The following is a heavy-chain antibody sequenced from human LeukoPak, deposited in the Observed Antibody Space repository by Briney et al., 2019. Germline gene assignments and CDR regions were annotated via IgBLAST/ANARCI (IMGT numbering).Heavy chain of an antibody. CDR2: LYSAGST. D-gene: IGHD6-19*01. Sequence: PGGSLRLSCAASGFTFSRSYMTWVRQAPGKGLEWVSVLYSAGSTYYTDSVKGRFTISRDNSKNTLYLQMNSLRAEDTAVYYCARGGASGWYDYWGQGTLVTVSS. CDR3: ARGGASGWYDY. J-gene: IGHJ4*02. CDR1: GFTFSRSY. V-gene: IGHV3-53*01.